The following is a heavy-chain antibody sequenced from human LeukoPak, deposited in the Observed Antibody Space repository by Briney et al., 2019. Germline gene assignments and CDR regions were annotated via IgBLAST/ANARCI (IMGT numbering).Heavy chain of an antibody. J-gene: IGHJ3*02. CDR1: GFTFSSYA. V-gene: IGHV3-23*01. CDR3: AKDRNPYGDYVDDAFDI. CDR2: ISGSGGST. D-gene: IGHD4-17*01. Sequence: PGGSLRLSCAASGFTFSSYAMRWVRQAPGKGLEWVSAISGSGGSTYYADSVKGRFTISRDNSKNTLYLQMNSLRAEDTAVYYCAKDRNPYGDYVDDAFDIWGQGTMVTVSS.